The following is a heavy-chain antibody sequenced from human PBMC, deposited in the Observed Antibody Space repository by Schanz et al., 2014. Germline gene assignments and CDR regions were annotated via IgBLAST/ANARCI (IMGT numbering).Heavy chain of an antibody. D-gene: IGHD1-26*01. Sequence: QLRLVQSGAEVKKPGASVKVSCKASGYTFTTYAISWVRQAPGQGLEWMGWVSAYNGNTNYAQKFQGRVTMTTDTSTSTAYMELRSLRSDDTAVYYCARDPYSASYFPSPPLYGLDVWGQGTTVTVSS. CDR2: VSAYNGNT. V-gene: IGHV1-18*04. CDR3: ARDPYSASYFPSPPLYGLDV. CDR1: GYTFTTYA. J-gene: IGHJ6*02.